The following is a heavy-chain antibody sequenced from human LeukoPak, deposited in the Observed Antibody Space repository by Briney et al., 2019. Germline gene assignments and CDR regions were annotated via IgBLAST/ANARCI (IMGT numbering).Heavy chain of an antibody. D-gene: IGHD3-9*01. CDR2: ISSSGSTI. Sequence: PGGSLRLSCAASGFTFSDYYMSWIRQAPGKGLEWVSYISSSGSTIYYADSVKGRFTISRDNAKNSLYLQMNSLRAEDTAVYYCARGMRYFDWLESPIHAFDIWGQGTMVTVSS. CDR3: ARGMRYFDWLESPIHAFDI. J-gene: IGHJ3*02. V-gene: IGHV3-11*01. CDR1: GFTFSDYY.